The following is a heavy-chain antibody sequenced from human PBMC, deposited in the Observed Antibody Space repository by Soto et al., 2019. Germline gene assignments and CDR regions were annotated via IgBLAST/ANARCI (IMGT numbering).Heavy chain of an antibody. Sequence: ASVKVSCKASGGTFSSYTISWVRQAPGQGLEWMGRIIPILGIANYAQKFQGRVTITADKSTSTAYMELSSLRSEDTAVYYCARPFTEQEEYFQHWGQGTLVTVSS. CDR3: ARPFTEQEEYFQH. CDR1: GGTFSSYT. J-gene: IGHJ1*01. CDR2: IIPILGIA. D-gene: IGHD1-1*01. V-gene: IGHV1-69*02.